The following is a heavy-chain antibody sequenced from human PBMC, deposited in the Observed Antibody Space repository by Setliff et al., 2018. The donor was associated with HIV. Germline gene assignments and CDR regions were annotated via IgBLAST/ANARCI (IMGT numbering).Heavy chain of an antibody. CDR2: IHYTGRT. CDR1: GGSITGSPYY. Sequence: PSETLSLTCTVSGGSITGSPYYWGWIRRPPVKGLEWVASIHYTGRTYYNQSLKSRVTTSTDTTKNHSSLKLTSVTAADTALYYCARVIPAGMPATWFDPWGHGTLVTVSS. CDR3: ARVIPAGMPATWFDP. J-gene: IGHJ5*02. V-gene: IGHV4-39*02. D-gene: IGHD2-2*01.